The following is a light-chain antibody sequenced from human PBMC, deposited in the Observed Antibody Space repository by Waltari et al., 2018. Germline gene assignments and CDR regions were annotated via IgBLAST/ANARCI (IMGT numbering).Light chain of an antibody. V-gene: IGKV1-39*01. CDR1: QSISDY. CDR2: AAT. J-gene: IGKJ1*01. CDR3: QQNYRTPPT. Sequence: DIQVIQSPSSLSASVGDRVTITCRASQSISDYLNWCQVKPGRAPNLLIYAATGLQSGVPSRFNGSGSWAHFTLTISRLRPEDSASYFFQQNYRTPPTFGQGTKVEI.